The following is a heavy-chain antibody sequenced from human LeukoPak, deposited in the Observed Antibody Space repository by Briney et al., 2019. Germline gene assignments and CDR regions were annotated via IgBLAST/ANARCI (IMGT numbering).Heavy chain of an antibody. CDR2: ISGSSSYI. CDR3: ARQIDYSSSFDY. V-gene: IGHV3-21*01. Sequence: GGSLRLSCAASGFTFSSYSMSWVRQAPGKGLEWVSSISGSSSYIYYADSVKGRFTISRDNAKNSLYLQMNSLRPEDTAVYYCARQIDYSSSFDYWGQGTLVTVSS. J-gene: IGHJ4*02. CDR1: GFTFSSYS. D-gene: IGHD6-6*01.